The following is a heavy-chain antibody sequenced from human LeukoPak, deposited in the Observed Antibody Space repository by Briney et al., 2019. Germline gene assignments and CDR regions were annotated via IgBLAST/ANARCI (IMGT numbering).Heavy chain of an antibody. CDR2: ISYDGSNK. D-gene: IGHD3-10*01. CDR1: GFTFSSYG. CDR3: AKLLWFGELSEGFDP. Sequence: GGSLRLSCAASGFTFSSYGMHWVRQAPGKGLEWVAVISYDGSNKYYADSVKGRFTISRDNSKNTLYLQMNSLRAEDTAVYYCAKLLWFGELSEGFDPWGQGTLVTVSS. V-gene: IGHV3-30*18. J-gene: IGHJ5*02.